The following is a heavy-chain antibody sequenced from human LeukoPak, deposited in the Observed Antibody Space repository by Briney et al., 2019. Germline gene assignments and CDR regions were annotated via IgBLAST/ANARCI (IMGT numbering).Heavy chain of an antibody. V-gene: IGHV3-30*02. CDR3: AKAPLYAHSYMDV. Sequence: GGSLRLSCTASGFTFGDYAMSWVRQAPGKGLEWVAFIRYDGSNKYYADSVKGRFTISRDNSKNTLYLQMNSLRAEGTAVYYCAKAPLYAHSYMDVWGKGTTVTISS. J-gene: IGHJ6*03. CDR2: IRYDGSNK. CDR1: GFTFGDYA. D-gene: IGHD2-8*01.